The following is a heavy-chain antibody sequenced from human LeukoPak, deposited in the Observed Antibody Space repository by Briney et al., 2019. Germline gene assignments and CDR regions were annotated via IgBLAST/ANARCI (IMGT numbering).Heavy chain of an antibody. CDR3: ARVSRGSGLDY. J-gene: IGHJ4*02. V-gene: IGHV3-21*01. D-gene: IGHD6-19*01. Sequence: GGSLRLSCAASGFTFSSYNMNWVRQAPGKGLEWISSIGGSGGYIYYRDSVRGRFTISRDNANNSLYLVMNSLRVEDTAVYYCARVSRGSGLDYWGQGTLVVVSS. CDR1: GFTFSSYN. CDR2: IGGSGGYI.